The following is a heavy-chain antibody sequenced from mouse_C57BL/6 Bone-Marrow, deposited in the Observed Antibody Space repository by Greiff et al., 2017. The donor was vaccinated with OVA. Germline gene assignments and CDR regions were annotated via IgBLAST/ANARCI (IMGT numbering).Heavy chain of an antibody. CDR2: IDPENGDT. V-gene: IGHV14-4*01. CDR1: GFNIKDDY. Sequence: EVQLQQSGAELVRPGASVKLSCTASGFNIKDDYMHWVKQRPEQGLEWIGWIDPENGDTDYASKFQGKAIIAADTASNTAYLQLSSLASEYTAVYYRTSYYGSPACFAYWGQGTLVTVSA. J-gene: IGHJ3*01. CDR3: TSYYGSPACFAY. D-gene: IGHD1-1*01.